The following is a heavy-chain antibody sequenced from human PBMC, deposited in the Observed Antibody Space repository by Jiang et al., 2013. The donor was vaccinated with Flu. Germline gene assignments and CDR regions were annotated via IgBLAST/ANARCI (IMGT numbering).Heavy chain of an antibody. D-gene: IGHD3-3*01. CDR3: ARDGDYDFWSGLSSDYGMDV. CDR2: ISYDGSNK. J-gene: IGHJ6*02. Sequence: EWVAVISYDGSNKYYADSVKGRFTISRDNSKNTLYLQMNSLRAEDTAVYYCARDGDYDFWSGLSSDYGMDVWGQGTTVTVSS. V-gene: IGHV3-30-3*01.